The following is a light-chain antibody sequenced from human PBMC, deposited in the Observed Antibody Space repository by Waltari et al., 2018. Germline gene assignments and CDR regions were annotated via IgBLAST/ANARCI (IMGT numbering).Light chain of an antibody. CDR2: NDA. CDR3: QMWDNTDDHEA. CDR1: NIGYDN. J-gene: IGLJ2*01. Sequence: SYVLTQPPSVSVAPGQTARTTCGGQNIGYDNVHWYQQKPGPDTALVLYNDADRPSGIPERFSGSRSGSTATLTISRVEAADEADYYCQMWDNTDDHEAFGGGTKLTVL. V-gene: IGLV3-21*02.